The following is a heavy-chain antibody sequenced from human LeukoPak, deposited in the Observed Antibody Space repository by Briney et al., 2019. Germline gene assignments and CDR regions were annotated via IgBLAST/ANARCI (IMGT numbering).Heavy chain of an antibody. D-gene: IGHD4-11*01. CDR3: AGRGYSNVLDK. J-gene: IGHJ4*02. CDR2: ISSSGSII. CDR1: GFTFSDYY. V-gene: IGHV3-11*04. Sequence: GGSLRLSCAASGFTFSDYYMSWIRQAPGKGLEWVSYISSSGSIIHYADSVKGRFTISRDNAKNSLWLQMNSLRAEDTAVYYWAGRGYSNVLDKWGRGTLVTVSS.